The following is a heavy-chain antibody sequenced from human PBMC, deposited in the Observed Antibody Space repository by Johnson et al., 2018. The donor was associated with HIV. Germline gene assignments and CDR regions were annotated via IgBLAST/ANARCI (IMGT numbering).Heavy chain of an antibody. D-gene: IGHD2-21*02. CDR2: IYSGGST. V-gene: IGHV3-NL1*01. J-gene: IGHJ3*02. CDR3: AKVADPYCGGDCYSWLFAFDI. Sequence: VQLVESGGGVVQPGGSLRLSCAASGFTFSSYAMHWVRQAPGKGLEWVSVIYSGGSTYYADSVKGRFIISRDNSKNTLSLQMNSLRTEDTAVYYCAKVADPYCGGDCYSWLFAFDIWGQGTMVTVSS. CDR1: GFTFSSYA.